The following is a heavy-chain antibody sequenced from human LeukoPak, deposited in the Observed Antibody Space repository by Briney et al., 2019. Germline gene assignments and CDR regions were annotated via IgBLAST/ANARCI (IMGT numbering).Heavy chain of an antibody. CDR3: ARSSTSCFDY. V-gene: IGHV3-23*01. D-gene: IGHD2-2*01. Sequence: GGSLRLSCAASGFTFSRYAMSWVRQAPGKGVEWVSAISGSGGSTYYADSVKGRFTISRDNSKNTLYLQMNSLRAEDTAVYYCARSSTSCFDYWGQGTLVTVSS. CDR1: GFTFSRYA. J-gene: IGHJ4*02. CDR2: ISGSGGST.